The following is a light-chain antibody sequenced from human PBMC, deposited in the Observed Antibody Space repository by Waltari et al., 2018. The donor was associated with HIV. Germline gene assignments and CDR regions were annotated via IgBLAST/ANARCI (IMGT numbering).Light chain of an antibody. V-gene: IGLV2-14*01. CDR2: EVS. J-gene: IGLJ2*01. CDR3: SSYTSSSTYVV. CDR1: SSDVGGYNY. Sequence: QSALTQPASVSGSPGQSITISCSGTSSDVGGYNYVSWYQQHPGKAPKLMISEVSIRPSGISNRFSGSKSGNTASLTISGLQAEDEADYYCSSYTSSSTYVVFGGGTKLTVL.